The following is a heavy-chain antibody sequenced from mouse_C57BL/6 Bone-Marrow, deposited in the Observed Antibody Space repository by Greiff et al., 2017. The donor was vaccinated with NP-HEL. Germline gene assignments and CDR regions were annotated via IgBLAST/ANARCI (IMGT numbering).Heavy chain of an antibody. CDR2: ISDGGSYT. CDR3: ARVTHDYDVDY. CDR1: GFTFSSYA. D-gene: IGHD2-4*01. J-gene: IGHJ2*01. Sequence: EVNVVESGGGLVKPGGSLKLSCAASGFTFSSYAMSWVRQTPEKRLEWVATISDGGSYTYYPDNVKGRFTISRDNAKNNLYLQMSHLKSEDTAMYYCARVTHDYDVDYWGQGTTLTVSS. V-gene: IGHV5-4*03.